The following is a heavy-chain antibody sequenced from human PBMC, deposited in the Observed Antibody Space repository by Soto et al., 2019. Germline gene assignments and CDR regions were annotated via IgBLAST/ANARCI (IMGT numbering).Heavy chain of an antibody. Sequence: QVQLVESGGGVVQPGRSLRLSCAASGFTFSSYAMHWVRQAPGKGLEWVAVISYDGSNKYYADSVKGRFTISRDNSKNTLYLQMNSLRAEDTAVYYCARAPLHEWELLWFDPWGQGTLVTVSS. CDR1: GFTFSSYA. J-gene: IGHJ5*02. CDR2: ISYDGSNK. CDR3: ARAPLHEWELLWFDP. V-gene: IGHV3-30-3*01. D-gene: IGHD1-26*01.